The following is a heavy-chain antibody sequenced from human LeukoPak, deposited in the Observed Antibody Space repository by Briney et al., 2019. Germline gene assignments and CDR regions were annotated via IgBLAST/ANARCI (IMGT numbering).Heavy chain of an antibody. CDR2: IYHSGST. J-gene: IGHJ4*02. Sequence: TSETLSLTCTVSGYSISSDYYWGWIRQPPGKGLEWIGSIYHSGSTYYNPSLKSRVTISVDTFKNQFSLKLSSVTAADTAVYYCARAIEVGAMTPFDYWGQGTLVTVSS. V-gene: IGHV4-38-2*02. CDR1: GYSISSDYY. D-gene: IGHD1-26*01. CDR3: ARAIEVGAMTPFDY.